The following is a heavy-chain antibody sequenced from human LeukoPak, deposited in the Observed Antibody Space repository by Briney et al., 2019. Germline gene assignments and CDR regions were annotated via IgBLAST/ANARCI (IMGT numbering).Heavy chain of an antibody. Sequence: GGSLRLSCAASGFTVSSNYMSWVRQAPGKGLEWVSVIYSGGSTYYADSVKGRFTISRDNSKNTLYLQMNSLRAEDTAVYYCAVVPAAMRGYDAFDIWGQGTMVTVSS. J-gene: IGHJ3*02. D-gene: IGHD2-2*01. CDR1: GFTVSSNY. CDR2: IYSGGST. V-gene: IGHV3-66*02. CDR3: AVVPAAMRGYDAFDI.